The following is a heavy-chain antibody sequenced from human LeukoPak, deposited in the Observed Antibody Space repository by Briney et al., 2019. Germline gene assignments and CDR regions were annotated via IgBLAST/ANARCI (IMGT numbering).Heavy chain of an antibody. CDR1: GGIFSSYA. J-gene: IGHJ6*02. D-gene: IGHD1-7*01. V-gene: IGHV1-69*04. CDR2: IIPILGIT. CDR3: ARDGNWNYESYYYYGMDV. Sequence: ASVKVSCKASGGIFSSYAISWVRQAPGQGLEWMGRIIPILGITNYAQKFQGRVTITADKSTSTAYMELSSLRSEDTAVYYCARDGNWNYESYYYYGMDVWGQGTTVTVSS.